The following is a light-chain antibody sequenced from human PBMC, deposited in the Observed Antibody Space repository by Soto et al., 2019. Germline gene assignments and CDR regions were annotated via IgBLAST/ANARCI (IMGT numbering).Light chain of an antibody. J-gene: IGLJ2*01. Sequence: QSALTQPPSASGSPGQSVTISCTGTSSDVGGYNYVSWYQQHPGKSPKLMIYEVSKRPSGVPDRFSGSKSGNTASLTVSGLQAEDESDYYCSSYAGSNILVFGGGPKVTV. CDR2: EVS. V-gene: IGLV2-8*01. CDR3: SSYAGSNILV. CDR1: SSDVGGYNY.